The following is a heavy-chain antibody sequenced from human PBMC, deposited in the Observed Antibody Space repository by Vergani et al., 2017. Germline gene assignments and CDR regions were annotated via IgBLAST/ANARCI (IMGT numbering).Heavy chain of an antibody. V-gene: IGHV3-23*01. Sequence: EVQLLESGGGLVQPGGSLRLSCAASGFTFSSYAMSWVRQAPGKGLEWVSAISGSGGSTYYADSVKGRFTISSDNSKNTLYLQMNSLRAEDTAVYYCAKDSYYDSSGYYFSGYFDYWGQGTLVTVSS. D-gene: IGHD3-22*01. CDR3: AKDSYYDSSGYYFSGYFDY. CDR2: ISGSGGST. J-gene: IGHJ4*02. CDR1: GFTFSSYA.